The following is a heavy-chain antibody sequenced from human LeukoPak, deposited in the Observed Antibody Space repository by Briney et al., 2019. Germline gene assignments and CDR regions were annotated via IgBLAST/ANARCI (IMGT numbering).Heavy chain of an antibody. D-gene: IGHD1-7*01. J-gene: IGHJ4*02. Sequence: SETLSLTCIVPGGSISSSSYYWAWLRQSPGKGLEWIGTFSSGGSAYYNPSLTSRVSISKDTSDNQFSLRLYSVTAAATAVYYCARKQTGTMYDVWGQGTQVTVSS. CDR2: FSSGGSA. V-gene: IGHV4-39*07. CDR3: ARKQTGTMYDV. CDR1: GGSISSSSYY.